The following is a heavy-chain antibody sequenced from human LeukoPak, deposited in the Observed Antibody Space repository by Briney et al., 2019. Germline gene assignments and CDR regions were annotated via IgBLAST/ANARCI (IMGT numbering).Heavy chain of an antibody. Sequence: PGGSLRLSCAASGFTFSSYGMHWVRQAPGKGLEWVAFIRYDGSNKYYADSVKGRFTISRDNSKNTLYLQMNSLRAEDTAVYYCAKDLSNVLGYYYMDVWGKGTTVTISS. V-gene: IGHV3-30*02. CDR3: AKDLSNVLGYYYMDV. CDR1: GFTFSSYG. J-gene: IGHJ6*03. CDR2: IRYDGSNK. D-gene: IGHD3-10*02.